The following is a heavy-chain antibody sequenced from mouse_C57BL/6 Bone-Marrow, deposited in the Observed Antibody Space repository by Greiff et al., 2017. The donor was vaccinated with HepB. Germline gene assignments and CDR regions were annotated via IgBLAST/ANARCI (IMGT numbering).Heavy chain of an antibody. CDR1: GYTFTNYW. CDR2: IYPGGGYT. Sequence: VKLQESGAELVRPGTSVKMSCKASGYTFTNYWIGWAKQRPGHGLEWIGDIYPGGGYTNYNEKFKGKATLTADKSSSTAYMQFSSLTSEDSAIYYCARSSAYYSNGGFAYWGQGTLVTVSA. J-gene: IGHJ3*01. CDR3: ARSSAYYSNGGFAY. D-gene: IGHD2-5*01. V-gene: IGHV1-63*01.